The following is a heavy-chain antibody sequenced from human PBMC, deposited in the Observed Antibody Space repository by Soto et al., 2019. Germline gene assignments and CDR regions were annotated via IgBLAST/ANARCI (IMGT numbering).Heavy chain of an antibody. D-gene: IGHD2-2*01. CDR2: ISYDGSNK. Sequence: QVLLVDSGGGVVQPGRSLRLSCAASGFTFSSYAMNWVRQAPGKGLEWVALISYDGSNKYYADSVRGRFTISRDSSTNTLFLQMNSLRAADTAVYYCGRCTSTSCHLGSDYWGQGTLVIVSS. J-gene: IGHJ4*02. V-gene: IGHV3-30-3*01. CDR3: GRCTSTSCHLGSDY. CDR1: GFTFSSYA.